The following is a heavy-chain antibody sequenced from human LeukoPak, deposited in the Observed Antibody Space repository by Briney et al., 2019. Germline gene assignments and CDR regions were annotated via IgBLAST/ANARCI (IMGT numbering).Heavy chain of an antibody. J-gene: IGHJ4*02. CDR1: GGSINSSSYY. CDR2: IYYSGST. Sequence: PSETLSLTCTVSGGSINSSSYYWGWIRQPPGKGLEWIGSIYYSGSTYDNPSLKSRVTISVDTSKNQFSLKLSSVTAADTAVYYCARDPVKTYVWGSYRTSFDYWGQGTLVTVSS. CDR3: ARDPVKTYVWGSYRTSFDY. D-gene: IGHD3-16*02. V-gene: IGHV4-39*07.